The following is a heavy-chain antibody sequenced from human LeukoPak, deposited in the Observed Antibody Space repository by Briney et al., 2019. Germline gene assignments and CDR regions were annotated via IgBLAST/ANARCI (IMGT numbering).Heavy chain of an antibody. V-gene: IGHV3-30*02. CDR1: GFAFGHYT. CDR3: AKEYGSGSYYIRYYFDY. CDR2: IRYDGSNK. D-gene: IGHD3-10*01. J-gene: IGHJ4*02. Sequence: SGGSLRLSCAASGFAFGHYTMHWVRQAPGKGLEWVAFIRYDGSNKYYADSVKGRFTISRDNSKNTLYLQMNSLRAEDTAVYYCAKEYGSGSYYIRYYFDYWGQGTLVTVSS.